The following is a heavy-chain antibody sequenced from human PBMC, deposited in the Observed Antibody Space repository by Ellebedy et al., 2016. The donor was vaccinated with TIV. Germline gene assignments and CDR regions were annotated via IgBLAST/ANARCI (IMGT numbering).Heavy chain of an antibody. D-gene: IGHD3-3*01. V-gene: IGHV3-23*01. Sequence: GESLKISCAASGFTFSSYAMSWVRQAPGKGLEWVSAISGSGGSTYYADSVKGRFTISRDNSKNTLYLQMNSLRAEDTAVYYCAKEGFWSGLYGMDVWGQGTTVTVSS. J-gene: IGHJ6*02. CDR1: GFTFSSYA. CDR2: ISGSGGST. CDR3: AKEGFWSGLYGMDV.